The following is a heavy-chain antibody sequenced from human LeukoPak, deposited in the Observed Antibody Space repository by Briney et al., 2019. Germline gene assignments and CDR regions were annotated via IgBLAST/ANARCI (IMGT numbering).Heavy chain of an antibody. D-gene: IGHD3-10*01. J-gene: IGHJ4*02. CDR2: ISSSGSTI. V-gene: IGHV3-11*04. CDR3: ARHKAYGSGSYAPYYYDY. Sequence: PGGSLRLSCAASGFTFSDYYMSWIRQAPGKGLEWVSYISSSGSTIYYADSVKGRFTISRDNAKNSLYLQMNSLRAEDTAVYYCARHKAYGSGSYAPYYYDYWGQGTQVTVSS. CDR1: GFTFSDYY.